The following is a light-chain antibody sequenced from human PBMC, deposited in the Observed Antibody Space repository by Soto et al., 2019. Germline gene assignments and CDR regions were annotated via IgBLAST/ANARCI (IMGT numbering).Light chain of an antibody. V-gene: IGKV3-15*01. CDR2: GSS. CDR3: QQYNDWPRP. CDR1: QSVSSSY. Sequence: EIVLTQSPGTLSLSPGERATLSCRASQSVSSSYLAWYQRRPGQAPRLLIYGSSTRATGVPPRFSGSASGTDFILNIIRLQSKDFGVFYCQQYNDWPRPFGKGTRREIK. J-gene: IGKJ5*01.